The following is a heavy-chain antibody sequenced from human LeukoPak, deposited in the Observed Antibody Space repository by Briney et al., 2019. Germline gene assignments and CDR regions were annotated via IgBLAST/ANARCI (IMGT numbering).Heavy chain of an antibody. Sequence: GRSLRLSCAASGFTFSSYGMHWVRQAPGKGLEWVAVISYDGSNKYYADSVKGRFTISRDNSKNTLYLQMNSLRAEDTAVYYCAKEAVVAIDYWGQGTLVTVPS. D-gene: IGHD2-15*01. CDR2: ISYDGSNK. J-gene: IGHJ4*02. CDR3: AKEAVVAIDY. CDR1: GFTFSSYG. V-gene: IGHV3-30*18.